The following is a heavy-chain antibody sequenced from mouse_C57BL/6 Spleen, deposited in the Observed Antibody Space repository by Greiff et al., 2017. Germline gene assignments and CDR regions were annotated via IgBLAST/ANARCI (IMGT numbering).Heavy chain of an antibody. J-gene: IGHJ4*01. D-gene: IGHD3-2*02. Sequence: QVHVKQSGAELVRPGSSVKLSCKASGYTFTSYWMHWVKQRPIQGLEWIGNIDPSDSETHYNQKFKDKATLTVDKSSSTAYMQLSSLTSEDSPVYYCARSAAQATVMDYWGQGTSVTVSS. V-gene: IGHV1-52*01. CDR1: GYTFTSYW. CDR2: IDPSDSET. CDR3: ARSAAQATVMDY.